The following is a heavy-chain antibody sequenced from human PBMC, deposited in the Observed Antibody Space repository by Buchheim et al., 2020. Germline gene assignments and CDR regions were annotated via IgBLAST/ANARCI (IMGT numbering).Heavy chain of an antibody. J-gene: IGHJ4*02. V-gene: IGHV3-7*03. CDR1: GFTFSTYW. CDR2: IKQDGSEK. CDR3: AGGHGWYIED. D-gene: IGHD6-19*01. Sequence: EVQLVESGGALVQPGGSLRLSCAASGFTFSTYWMNWVRQAPGKGLEWVAIIKQDGSEKYYVDSVRGRITISRDNAKNLLYLQMNNLRAEDTAVYYCAGGHGWYIEDWGQGT.